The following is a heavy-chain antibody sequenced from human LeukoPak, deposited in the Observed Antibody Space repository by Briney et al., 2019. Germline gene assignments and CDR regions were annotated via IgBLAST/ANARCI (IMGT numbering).Heavy chain of an antibody. D-gene: IGHD5-18*01. V-gene: IGHV1-46*01. CDR1: GYTFTSNY. CDR3: ARAKTEYSYEYYYYGMDV. CDR2: IYPRDGST. J-gene: IGHJ6*02. Sequence: GASVKVSCKASGYTFTSNYIHWVRQAPGQGLEWMGMIYPRDGSTSYAQKFQGRVTVTRDTSTSTVHMELSGLRSEDTAVYFCARAKTEYSYEYYYYGMDVWGQGTTVTVSS.